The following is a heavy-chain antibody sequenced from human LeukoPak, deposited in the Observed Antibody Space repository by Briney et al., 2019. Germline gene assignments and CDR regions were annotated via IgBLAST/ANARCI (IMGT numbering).Heavy chain of an antibody. CDR3: AKVHSYGYEMGAFDI. V-gene: IGHV3-30*04. CDR1: GFTFSSYA. J-gene: IGHJ3*02. D-gene: IGHD5-18*01. Sequence: PGRSLRLSCAASGFTFSSYAMHWVRQAPGKGLEWVAVISYDGSNKYYADSVKGRFTISRDNSKNTLYLQMNSLRAEDTAVYYCAKVHSYGYEMGAFDIWGQGTMVTVSS. CDR2: ISYDGSNK.